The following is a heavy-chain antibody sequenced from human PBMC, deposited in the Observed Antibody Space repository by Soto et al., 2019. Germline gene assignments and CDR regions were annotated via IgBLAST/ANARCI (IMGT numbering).Heavy chain of an antibody. CDR2: IYYSGST. CDR1: GGSISSGDYY. Sequence: QVQLQESGPGLVKPSQTLSLTCTVSGGSISSGDYYWSWIRQPPGKGLEWIGYIYYSGSTYYNPSLRSRVTISVDTSKNQFSLKLSSVTAADTAVYYCARVGGFGATTIDYWGQGTLVTVSS. CDR3: ARVGGFGATTIDY. D-gene: IGHD3-10*01. V-gene: IGHV4-30-4*01. J-gene: IGHJ4*02.